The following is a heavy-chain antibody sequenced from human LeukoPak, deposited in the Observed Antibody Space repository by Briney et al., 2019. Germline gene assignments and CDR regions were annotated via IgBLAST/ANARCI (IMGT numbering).Heavy chain of an antibody. CDR3: ARDQSYYESSGYYYIPGFDY. CDR2: IIPILGIA. V-gene: IGHV1-69*04. D-gene: IGHD3-22*01. Sequence: SVKVSCKASGGTFSSYAISWVRQAPGQGLEWMGRIIPILGIANYAQKFQGRVTITADKSTSTAYMELSSLRSEDTAVYYCARDQSYYESSGYYYIPGFDYWGQGTLVTVSS. CDR1: GGTFSSYA. J-gene: IGHJ4*02.